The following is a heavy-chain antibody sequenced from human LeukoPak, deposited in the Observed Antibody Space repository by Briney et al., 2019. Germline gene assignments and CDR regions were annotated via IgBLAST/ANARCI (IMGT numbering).Heavy chain of an antibody. CDR2: IYSGGTT. D-gene: IGHD5-18*01. CDR3: ARDQYSYAHAAH. V-gene: IGHV3-66*01. Sequence: GGSLRLSCAASGFTVSSNYMSRVRQAPGKGLEWVSVIYSGGTTYYADSVKGRFTISRDNSKNTLHLQMNSLRAEDTAVYYCARDQYSYAHAAHWGQGTLVTVSS. J-gene: IGHJ4*02. CDR1: GFTVSSNY.